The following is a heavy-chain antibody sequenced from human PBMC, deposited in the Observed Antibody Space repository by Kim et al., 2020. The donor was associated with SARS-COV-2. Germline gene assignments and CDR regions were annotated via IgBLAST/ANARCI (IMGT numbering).Heavy chain of an antibody. D-gene: IGHD5-12*01. J-gene: IGHJ6*02. Sequence: SVKVSCKASGGGFTNYAINWVRQAPGQGLEWMGAIIPKSATVIYAQKFQGRVTISADEFTNTAFMEVASLRSDDTAVYFCAREDYSAYDLDFTYGLDVWGPGTTVTVSS. CDR1: GGGFTNYA. CDR3: AREDYSAYDLDFTYGLDV. V-gene: IGHV1-69*13. CDR2: IIPKSATV.